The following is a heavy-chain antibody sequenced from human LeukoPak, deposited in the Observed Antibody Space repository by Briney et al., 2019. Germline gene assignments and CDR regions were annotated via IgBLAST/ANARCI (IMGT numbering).Heavy chain of an antibody. CDR1: GFTFSSSW. J-gene: IGHJ4*02. V-gene: IGHV3-74*01. CDR2: INSDGSIT. Sequence: GGSLRLSCAASGFTFSSSWMHWVRQAPGKGMVWVSRINSDGSITTYADSVRGRFTISRDNAKSTLYLQMNSLRAEDTAVYYCASSTQISKYADYWGQGALVTVSS. D-gene: IGHD2-2*01. CDR3: ASSTQISKYADY.